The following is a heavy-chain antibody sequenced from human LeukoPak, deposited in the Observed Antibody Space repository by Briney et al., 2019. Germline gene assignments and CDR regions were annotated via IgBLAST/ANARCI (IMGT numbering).Heavy chain of an antibody. V-gene: IGHV1-8*01. CDR2: MNPNSGNT. CDR3: ARDNGGTAMAYYYYYYMDV. CDR1: GYTFTSYD. Sequence: ASVKVSCKASGYTFTSYDINWVRQATGQGLEWMGWMNPNSGNTGYAQKFQGRVTMTRNTSISTAYMELSSLRSEDTAVYYCARDNGGTAMAYYYYYYMDVWSKGTTVTISS. D-gene: IGHD5-18*01. J-gene: IGHJ6*03.